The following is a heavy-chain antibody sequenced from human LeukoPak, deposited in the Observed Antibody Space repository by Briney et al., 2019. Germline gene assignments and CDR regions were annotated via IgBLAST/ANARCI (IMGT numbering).Heavy chain of an antibody. J-gene: IGHJ6*03. CDR3: ARGSGGTNYYYYYYMDV. D-gene: IGHD2-2*01. CDR1: GYTLTSYA. CDR2: INPSGGST. V-gene: IGHV1-46*01. Sequence: ASVKVSCKASGYTLTSYAMNWVRQAPGQGLEWMGIINPSGGSTSYAQKFQGRVTMTRDMSTSTVYMELSSLRSEDTAVYYCARGSGGTNYYYYYYMDVWGKGTTVTVSS.